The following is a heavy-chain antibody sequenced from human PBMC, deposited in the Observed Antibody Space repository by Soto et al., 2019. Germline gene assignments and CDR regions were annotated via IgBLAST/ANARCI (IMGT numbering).Heavy chain of an antibody. J-gene: IGHJ4*02. D-gene: IGHD2-2*01. CDR1: GYTFTSYA. CDR2: INAGNGNT. V-gene: IGHV1-3*01. Sequence: GPVKVSCKASGYTFTSYAMHWVRQAPGQRLEWMGWINAGNGNTKYSQKFQGRVTITRDTSASTAYMELSSLRSEDTAVYYCARVGGGIVVVPATIYGSGSFSFFDYWGQGTLVTVSS. CDR3: ARVGGGIVVVPATIYGSGSFSFFDY.